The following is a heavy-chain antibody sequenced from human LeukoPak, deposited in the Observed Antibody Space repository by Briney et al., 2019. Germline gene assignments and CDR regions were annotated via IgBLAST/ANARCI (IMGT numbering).Heavy chain of an antibody. CDR3: ARGGTYCDGDCYGTNY. CDR1: GFTFNSYW. CDR2: IKQDGSEK. Sequence: GGSLRLSCAASGFTFNSYWMSWVRQAPGKGLEWVANIKQDGSEKYYVDSVKGRFTISRDNAKNSLYLQMNSLRAEDTAVYYCARGGTYCDGDCYGTNYWGQGTLVTVSS. J-gene: IGHJ4*02. D-gene: IGHD2-21*02. V-gene: IGHV3-7*01.